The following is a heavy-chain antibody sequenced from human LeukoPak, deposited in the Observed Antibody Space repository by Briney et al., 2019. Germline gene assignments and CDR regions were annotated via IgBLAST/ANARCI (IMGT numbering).Heavy chain of an antibody. D-gene: IGHD6-19*01. CDR3: ARVQAMSQWLVKGHSCPDY. V-gene: IGHV1-2*02. Sequence: ASVKVSCKASGYTFTGYYMHWVRQAPGQGLEWMGWINPNSGGTNYAQKLQGRVTMTTDTSTSTAYMELRSLRSDDTAVYYCARVQAMSQWLVKGHSCPDYWGQGTLVTVSS. CDR2: INPNSGGT. J-gene: IGHJ4*02. CDR1: GYTFTGYY.